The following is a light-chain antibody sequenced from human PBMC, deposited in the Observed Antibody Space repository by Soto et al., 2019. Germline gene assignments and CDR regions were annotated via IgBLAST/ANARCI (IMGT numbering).Light chain of an antibody. CDR2: DVS. J-gene: IGLJ2*01. V-gene: IGLV2-14*01. Sequence: QSVLTQPASVSGSPGQSITISCTGTSSDVGGYNYVSWYQQHPGKAPKLMIYDVSNRPSGVSNRFSGSKSGNTASLTISGLQAEDEADYYCSSYTSSSTHLFGGGTQQTVL. CDR3: SSYTSSSTHL. CDR1: SSDVGGYNY.